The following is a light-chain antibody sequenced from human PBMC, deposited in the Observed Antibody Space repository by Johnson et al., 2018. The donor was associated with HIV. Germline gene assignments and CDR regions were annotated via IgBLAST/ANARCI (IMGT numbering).Light chain of an antibody. Sequence: QSVLTQPPSVSAAPGQKVTISCSGSTSNIGNNYVSWYQQLPGTAPKLLIYEKNKRPSGIPDRFSASKSGTSATLVITVLQTGDEADYYCGAWDSSLSAHFVFGTGTKVTVL. V-gene: IGLV1-51*02. CDR1: TSNIGNNY. CDR2: EKN. CDR3: GAWDSSLSAHFV. J-gene: IGLJ1*01.